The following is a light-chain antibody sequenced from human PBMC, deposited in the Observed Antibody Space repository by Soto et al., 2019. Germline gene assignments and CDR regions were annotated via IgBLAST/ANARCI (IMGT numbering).Light chain of an antibody. Sequence: EIWFIKGSAALPVKPEGRSPLSCRASQSVSTKLAWYQQKPGQAPRLLIYDASNRATGIPARFSCSGSGTDFTLTLRSLQPEEFVLYYCQEPSYLPWRFDQGTKVDIK. CDR1: QSVSTK. CDR3: QEPSYLPWR. J-gene: IGKJ1*01. V-gene: IGKV3-11*01. CDR2: DAS.